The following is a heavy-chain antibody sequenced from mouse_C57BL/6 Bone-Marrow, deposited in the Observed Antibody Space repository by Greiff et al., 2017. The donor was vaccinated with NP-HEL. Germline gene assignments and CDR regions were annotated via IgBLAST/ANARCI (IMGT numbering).Heavy chain of an antibody. CDR1: GFSLTSYA. V-gene: IGHV2-9-1*01. J-gene: IGHJ1*03. Sequence: QVQLQQSGPGLVAPSQSLSITCTVSGFSLTSYAISWVRQPPGKGLEWLGVIWTGGGTNYNSALKSRLSISKDNSKSQVFLKMNSLQTDDTARYYCARNHGSSYCPYWYFDVWGTGTTVTVSS. CDR3: ARNHGSSYCPYWYFDV. D-gene: IGHD1-1*01. CDR2: IWTGGGT.